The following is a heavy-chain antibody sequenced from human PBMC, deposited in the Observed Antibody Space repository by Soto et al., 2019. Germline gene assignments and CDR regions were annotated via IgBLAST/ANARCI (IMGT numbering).Heavy chain of an antibody. V-gene: IGHV6-1*01. CDR2: TYYRSKWYN. D-gene: IGHD6-13*01. CDR3: ARSRRQHLPIWYYFDY. CDR1: GDSVSSNSAA. J-gene: IGHJ4*02. Sequence: SPTLSLTCAISGDSVSSNSAAWNWIRQSPSRGLEWLGRTYYRSKWYNDYAVSVKSRIIINPDTSKNQFSLHLNSVTPEDTAVYYCARSRRQHLPIWYYFDYWGQGTLVTVSS.